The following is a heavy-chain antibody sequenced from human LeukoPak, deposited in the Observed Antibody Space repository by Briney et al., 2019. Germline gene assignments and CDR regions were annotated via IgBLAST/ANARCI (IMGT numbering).Heavy chain of an antibody. D-gene: IGHD2-2*01. CDR3: ARGGFTGSSCPYFDY. CDR1: GFTFSSYA. Sequence: GSLRLSCAASGFTFSSYAMSWVRQAPGKGLEWVSAISGSGGSTYYADSVKGRFTISRDNSKNTLYLKMNTLRAEDTAIYFCARGGFTGSSCPYFDYWGQGTLVTVSS. CDR2: ISGSGGST. J-gene: IGHJ4*02. V-gene: IGHV3-23*01.